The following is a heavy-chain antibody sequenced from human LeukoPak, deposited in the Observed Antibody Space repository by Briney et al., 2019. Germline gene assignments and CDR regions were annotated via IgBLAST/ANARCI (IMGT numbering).Heavy chain of an antibody. Sequence: GGSLRLSCAASGFTFSTYAMSWVRQAPGKGLEWVSVISGSGGSTYYADSVKGRFTISGDNSENTLYLQMNSLRAEDTAVYYCAKDPPQHTDYWGQGTLVTVSS. CDR2: ISGSGGST. V-gene: IGHV3-23*01. CDR1: GFTFSTYA. CDR3: AKDPPQHTDY. J-gene: IGHJ4*02.